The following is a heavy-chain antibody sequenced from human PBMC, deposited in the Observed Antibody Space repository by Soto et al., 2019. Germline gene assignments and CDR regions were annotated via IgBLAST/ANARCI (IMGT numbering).Heavy chain of an antibody. CDR3: ARGLAATWFGGLSHPSFFDF. Sequence: KPSETLSLTCTVPGVSIRIGPYYWSWIRQLPGKGLEWIGYISDSGSTFYNPSLKSRTIISADTSDNQFSLSLSSVTAADAAVYFCARGLAATWFGGLSHPSFFDFWGQGTAVTVSS. J-gene: IGHJ4*02. D-gene: IGHD3-10*01. CDR1: GVSIRIGPYY. CDR2: ISDSGST. V-gene: IGHV4-31*03.